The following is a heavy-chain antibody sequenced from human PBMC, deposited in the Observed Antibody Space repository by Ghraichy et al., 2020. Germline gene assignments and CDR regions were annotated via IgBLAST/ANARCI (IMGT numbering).Heavy chain of an antibody. Sequence: GGSLRLSCAASGFTFSGSAMHWVRQASGKGLEWVGRIRSKANSYATAYAASVKGRFTISRDDSKNTAYLQMNSLKTEDTVVYYCTRQAIAVAGPPDIWGQGTLVTVSS. CDR2: IRSKANSYAT. CDR1: GFTFSGSA. J-gene: IGHJ4*02. D-gene: IGHD6-19*01. CDR3: TRQAIAVAGPPDI. V-gene: IGHV3-73*01.